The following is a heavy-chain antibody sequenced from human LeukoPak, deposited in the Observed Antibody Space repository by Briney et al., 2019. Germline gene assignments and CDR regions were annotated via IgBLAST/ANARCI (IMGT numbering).Heavy chain of an antibody. CDR2: ISSGGGTI. D-gene: IGHD2-15*01. CDR3: AKGHRSRGGCYYDY. V-gene: IGHV3-48*03. J-gene: IGHJ4*02. Sequence: GGSLRLSCAASGFTFSTYEMDSVRQAPGKGLEWVSYISSGGGTIYYADSVKGRFTISRDNSKNTLYLQMNSLRAEDTAVYYCAKGHRSRGGCYYDYWGQGTLVTVSS. CDR1: GFTFSTYE.